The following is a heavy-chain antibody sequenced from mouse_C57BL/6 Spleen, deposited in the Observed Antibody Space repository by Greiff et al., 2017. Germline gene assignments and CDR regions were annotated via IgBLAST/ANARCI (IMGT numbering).Heavy chain of an antibody. Sequence: QVQLKQPGAELVKPGASVKLSCKASGYTFTSYWMHWVKLRPGRGLEWIGRIDPNSGGTKYNEKFKGKATLTVDKPSSTAYMQLSSLTSEDSAVYYCARDNSPYYYAMDCGGQGTSVTSSS. CDR3: ARDNSPYYYAMDC. D-gene: IGHD1-3*01. V-gene: IGHV1-72*01. CDR2: IDPNSGGT. CDR1: GYTFTSYW. J-gene: IGHJ4*01.